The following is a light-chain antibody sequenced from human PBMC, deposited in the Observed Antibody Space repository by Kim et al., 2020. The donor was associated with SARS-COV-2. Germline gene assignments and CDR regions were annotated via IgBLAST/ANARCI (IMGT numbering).Light chain of an antibody. J-gene: IGLJ2*01. Sequence: VAPPETARITCGVNNIGSKSVHGYQRKAGQAPVLVIYYDTDRPSGTPAGFSGSNSGNTATLTISRVEAGDEADYYCQVWDTSNPVVFGGGTQLTVL. CDR3: QVWDTSNPVV. V-gene: IGLV3-21*04. CDR1: NIGSKS. CDR2: YDT.